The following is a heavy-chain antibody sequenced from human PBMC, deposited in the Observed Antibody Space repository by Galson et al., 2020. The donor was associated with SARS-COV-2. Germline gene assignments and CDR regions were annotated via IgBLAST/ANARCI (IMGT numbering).Heavy chain of an antibody. CDR3: ARRGAYTSSWYVYC. Sequence: GRSLRLSCAASGFSVSHSYVTWARQAPGKGLDWVSIIYSDGSTSSADSVKGRVTISRDTSPDTLFIQMNGLRAEDTAVYYCARRGAYTSSWYVYCWGQGTLVTVS. CDR1: GFSVSHSY. CDR2: IYSDGST. V-gene: IGHV3-53*01. J-gene: IGHJ4*02. D-gene: IGHD6-13*01.